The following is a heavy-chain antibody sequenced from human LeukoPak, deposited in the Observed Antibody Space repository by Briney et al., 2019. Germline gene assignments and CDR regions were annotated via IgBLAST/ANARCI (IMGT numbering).Heavy chain of an antibody. CDR1: GYTFTSYG. CDR3: ASSYTRVGATALFDY. CDR2: ISAYNGNT. Sequence: ASVKVSCKASGYTFTSYGISWVRQAPGQGLEWMGWISAYNGNTNYAQKLQGRVTMTTDTSTSTAYMELRSLRSDDTAVYYCASSYTRVGATALFDYWGQGTLVTVSS. J-gene: IGHJ4*02. D-gene: IGHD1-26*01. V-gene: IGHV1-18*01.